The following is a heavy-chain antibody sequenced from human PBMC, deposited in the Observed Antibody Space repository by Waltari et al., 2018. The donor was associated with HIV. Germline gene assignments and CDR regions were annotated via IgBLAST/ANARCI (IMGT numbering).Heavy chain of an antibody. J-gene: IGHJ6*02. CDR2: IIPIFGTA. D-gene: IGHD1-26*01. V-gene: IGHV1-69*06. CDR1: GGTFSSYA. CDR3: ASTTTASYYYGMDV. Sequence: QVQLVQSGAEVKKPGSSVKVSCKASGGTFSSYAISWVRQAPGQGLEWMGWIIPIFGTANYAQKCQGGVTITADKSTGTAYMELSSLGSEDTAVYYWASTTTASYYYGMDVWGQGTTVTVSS.